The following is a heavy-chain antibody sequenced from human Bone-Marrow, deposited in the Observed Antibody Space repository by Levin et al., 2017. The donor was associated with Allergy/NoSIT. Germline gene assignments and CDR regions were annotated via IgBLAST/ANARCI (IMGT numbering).Heavy chain of an antibody. CDR1: GFTFSSYE. V-gene: IGHV3-48*03. J-gene: IGHJ6*03. CDR2: ISSSGSTI. D-gene: IGHD1-7*01. Sequence: GESLKISCAASGFTFSSYEMNWVRQAPGKGLEWVSYISSSGSTIYYADSVKGRFTISRDNAKNSLYLQMNSLRAEDTAVYYCAREGSGTGTTANYYYYMDVWGKGTTVTVSS. CDR3: AREGSGTGTTANYYYYMDV.